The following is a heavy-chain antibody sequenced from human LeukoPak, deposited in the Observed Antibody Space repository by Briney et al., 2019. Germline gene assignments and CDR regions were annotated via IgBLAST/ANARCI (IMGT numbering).Heavy chain of an antibody. J-gene: IGHJ4*02. CDR1: GFTFSSYW. Sequence: GGSLRLSCAASGFTFSSYWMHWVRHTPGKGLVWVSRINSDGSSIVSADSVKGRFPLSRDNAMNTLYLQMNRLRAEDKAVSYCARDLRSPSDTNIAIDYWGQGTLVTVSS. CDR3: ARDLRSPSDTNIAIDY. CDR2: INSDGSSI. V-gene: IGHV3-74*01.